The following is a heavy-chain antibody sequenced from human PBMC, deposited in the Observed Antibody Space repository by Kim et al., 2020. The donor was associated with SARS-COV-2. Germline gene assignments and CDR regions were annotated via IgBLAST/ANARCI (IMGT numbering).Heavy chain of an antibody. CDR1: GFTVSSNY. CDR3: ASGTPAYCGGDCYSNYYYGMDV. D-gene: IGHD2-21*02. CDR2: IYSGGST. V-gene: IGHV3-66*01. J-gene: IGHJ6*02. Sequence: GGSLRLSCAASGFTVSSNYMSWVRQAPGKGLEWVSVIYSGGSTYYADSVKGRFTISRDNSKNTLYLQMNSLRAEDTAVYYCASGTPAYCGGDCYSNYYYGMDVWGQGTTVTVSS.